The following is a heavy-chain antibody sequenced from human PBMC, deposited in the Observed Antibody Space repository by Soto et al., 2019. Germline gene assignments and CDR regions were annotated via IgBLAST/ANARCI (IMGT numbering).Heavy chain of an antibody. CDR2: ISGSGGST. CDR3: AKGTRGSSWYWVEGGVWSYYYYGMDV. Sequence: WGSLRLSCASSGFTFSSYAMSWVRQAPGKGLEWVSAISGSGGSTYYADSVKGRFTISRDNSKNTLYLQMNSLRAEDTAVYYCAKGTRGSSWYWVEGGVWSYYYYGMDVWGQGTTVTVSS. D-gene: IGHD6-13*01. CDR1: GFTFSSYA. V-gene: IGHV3-23*01. J-gene: IGHJ6*02.